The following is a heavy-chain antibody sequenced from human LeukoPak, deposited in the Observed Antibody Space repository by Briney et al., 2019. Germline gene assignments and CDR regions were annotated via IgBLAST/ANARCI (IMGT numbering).Heavy chain of an antibody. D-gene: IGHD6-19*01. Sequence: PSETLSLTCTVSGGSISSYYWSWIRQPPGKGLEWIGYIYYSGSTNYNPSLKSRVTISVDTSKNQFSLKLSSVTAADTAVYYCAKSGSGWYPNWFDPWGQGTLVTVSS. CDR2: IYYSGST. CDR1: GGSISSYY. CDR3: AKSGSGWYPNWFDP. V-gene: IGHV4-59*01. J-gene: IGHJ5*02.